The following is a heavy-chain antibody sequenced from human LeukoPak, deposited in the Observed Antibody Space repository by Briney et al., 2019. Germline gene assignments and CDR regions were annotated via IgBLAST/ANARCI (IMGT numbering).Heavy chain of an antibody. V-gene: IGHV1-2*02. J-gene: IGHJ4*02. Sequence: ASVKVSCRASGYTFIAYYMHWVRQAPGQGLEWMGWINPSSGGTNYAQKFQGRVTMTRDTSISTAYMELSSLRSEDTAVYYCARGSGSYSDPFDYWGQGTLVTVSS. CDR1: GYTFIAYY. D-gene: IGHD1-26*01. CDR3: ARGSGSYSDPFDY. CDR2: INPSSGGT.